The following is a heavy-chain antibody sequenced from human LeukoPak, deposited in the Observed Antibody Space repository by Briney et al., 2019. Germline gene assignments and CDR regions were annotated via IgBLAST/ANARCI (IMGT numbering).Heavy chain of an antibody. J-gene: IGHJ5*01. CDR2: ISGNI. Sequence: PGGSLRLSCAASGFTFSSYTMHWIRQAPGKGLEWVSSISGNIFYADSVKGRFTVSRDNAKDSLYLQMNSLRAEDTAVYYCARSLDSWGQGTLVTVSS. CDR3: ARSLDS. CDR1: GFTFSSYT. V-gene: IGHV3-21*01.